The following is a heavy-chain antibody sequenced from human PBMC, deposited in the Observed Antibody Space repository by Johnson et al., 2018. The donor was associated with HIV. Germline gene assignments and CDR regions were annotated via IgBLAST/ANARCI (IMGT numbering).Heavy chain of an antibody. V-gene: IGHV3-30*04. J-gene: IGHJ3*02. CDR3: AKVYSSSVPAPGI. CDR2: VSYDGSNK. CDR1: GFTFTSNA. Sequence: QVQLVESGGGLVQPGRSLRLSCAASGFTFTSNAMHWIRQAPGKGLEWVALVSYDGSNKYYADSVKGRFTISRDNSKNTLYLQMNSLRAEDTAVYYCAKVYSSSVPAPGIWGQGTMVTVSS. D-gene: IGHD6-6*01.